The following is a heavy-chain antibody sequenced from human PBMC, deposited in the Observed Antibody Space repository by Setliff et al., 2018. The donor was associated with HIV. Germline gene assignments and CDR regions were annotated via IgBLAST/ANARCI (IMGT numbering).Heavy chain of an antibody. V-gene: IGHV5-51*01. CDR2: IYPGDSDT. D-gene: IGHD3-16*01. CDR1: GYSFTSYW. J-gene: IGHJ3*02. Sequence: GESLTISCQGSGYSFTSYWIGWVRQMPGKGLEWMGIIYPGDSDTRYSPSFQGQVTISADKSISTAYLQWSSLKASDTATYYCARLGDPEGVRAFDIWGQGTMVTVSS. CDR3: ARLGDPEGVRAFDI.